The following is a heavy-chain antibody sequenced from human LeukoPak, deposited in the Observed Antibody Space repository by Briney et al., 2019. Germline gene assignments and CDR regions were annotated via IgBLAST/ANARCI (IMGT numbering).Heavy chain of an antibody. Sequence: GGSLRLSCAASGFTFSAYAMSWVRQAPGKGLEWVSTISTSGGNTYHADSVKGRFTISRDYSKNTLYLQMNSLRAEDTAVYYCAKDDSSGYGYYFDYWGQGTLVTASS. CDR2: ISTSGGNT. J-gene: IGHJ4*02. CDR1: GFTFSAYA. CDR3: AKDDSSGYGYYFDY. D-gene: IGHD3-22*01. V-gene: IGHV3-23*01.